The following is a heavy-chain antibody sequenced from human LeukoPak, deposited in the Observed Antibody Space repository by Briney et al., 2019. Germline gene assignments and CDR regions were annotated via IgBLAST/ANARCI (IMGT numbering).Heavy chain of an antibody. CDR1: GGSISSGGYS. Sequence: SQTLSLTCAGSGGSISSGGYSWSWIRQPPGKGLEWIGYIYHSGSTYYNPSLKSRVTISVDRSKNQFSLKLSSVTAADTAVYYCARVSRAVRKNWFDPWGQGTLVTVSS. D-gene: IGHD4-17*01. CDR3: ARVSRAVRKNWFDP. CDR2: IYHSGST. J-gene: IGHJ5*02. V-gene: IGHV4-30-2*01.